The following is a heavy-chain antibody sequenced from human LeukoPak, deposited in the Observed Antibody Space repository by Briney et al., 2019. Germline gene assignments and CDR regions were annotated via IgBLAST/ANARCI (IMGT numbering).Heavy chain of an antibody. CDR1: GYTFQSFG. CDR2: ISAYNGNT. V-gene: IGHV1-18*01. J-gene: IGHJ6*02. Sequence: ASVKVSCKASGYTFQSFGISWVRQAPGQGLEWMGWISAYNGNTHHPEKLQGRLTMTTDTPTSTAYMELRSLRSDDTAIYYCARDTVMMVGSYYYGKDVWGQGTTVTASS. D-gene: IGHD2-15*01. CDR3: ARDTVMMVGSYYYGKDV.